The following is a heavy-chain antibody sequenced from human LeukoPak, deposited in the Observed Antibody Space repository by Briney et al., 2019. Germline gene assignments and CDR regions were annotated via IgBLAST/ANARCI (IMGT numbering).Heavy chain of an antibody. J-gene: IGHJ4*02. V-gene: IGHV3-7*01. CDR3: ARDWWDSSGYYDY. D-gene: IGHD3-22*01. Sequence: GGSLRLSCAASGFTFSRYWMTWVRQAPGKGLEWVAHIKEDGTDKYYVDSVKGRFTVSRDNAKNSLYLQMNSLRAEDTAVYYCARDWWDSSGYYDYWGQGTLVTVSS. CDR1: GFTFSRYW. CDR2: IKEDGTDK.